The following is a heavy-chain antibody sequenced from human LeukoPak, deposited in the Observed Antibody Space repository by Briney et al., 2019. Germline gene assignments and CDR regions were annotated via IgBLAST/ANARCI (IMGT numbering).Heavy chain of an antibody. J-gene: IGHJ4*02. Sequence: PGGSLRLSCAASGFTFNNYTMSWVRQAPGKGLEWVSTISRSGGSTYYADSVKGRFTISRDNSKNMLYLQMNSLRAEDTAVYYCAKDQDWSAAMITNWGQGTLVTVSS. CDR1: GFTFNNYT. CDR3: AKDQDWSAAMITN. CDR2: ISRSGGST. D-gene: IGHD5-18*01. V-gene: IGHV3-23*01.